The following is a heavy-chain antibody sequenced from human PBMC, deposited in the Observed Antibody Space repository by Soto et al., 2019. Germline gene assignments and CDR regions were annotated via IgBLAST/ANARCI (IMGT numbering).Heavy chain of an antibody. CDR3: AHRRTDSGYDSNWFDP. D-gene: IGHD5-12*01. Sequence: QITLKESGPTLVKPTQTLTLTCTFSGFSLSTSGVGVGWIRQPPGKALEWLALIYWDDDKRYSPSLKSRLTITKDTSKNQVVLTMTNMDPVDTATYYCAHRRTDSGYDSNWFDPWGQGTLVTVSS. CDR1: GFSLSTSGVG. J-gene: IGHJ5*02. V-gene: IGHV2-5*02. CDR2: IYWDDDK.